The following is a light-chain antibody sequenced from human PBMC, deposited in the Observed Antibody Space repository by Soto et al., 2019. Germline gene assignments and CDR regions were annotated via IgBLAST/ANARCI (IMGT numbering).Light chain of an antibody. CDR2: EGT. J-gene: IGLJ3*02. V-gene: IGLV2-23*01. Sequence: QSALTQPASVSGSPGQSITISCTGTSSDIGGYNLVSWYQQHPGKAPKLMIYEGTKRPPGVSNRFSGSKSGNTASLTISGLQAEDESDYYCCSYAGSSTVMFGGGTKLTVL. CDR1: SSDIGGYNL. CDR3: CSYAGSSTVM.